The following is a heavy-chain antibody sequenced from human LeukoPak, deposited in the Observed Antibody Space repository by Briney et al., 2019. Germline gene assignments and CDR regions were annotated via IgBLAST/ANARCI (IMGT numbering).Heavy chain of an antibody. V-gene: IGHV4-31*03. CDR3: ARTTSGWYFDY. CDR2: IYNSGST. CDR1: GGSISSGSYY. J-gene: IGHJ4*02. Sequence: SQTLSLTCTVSGGSISSGSYYWSWIRQHPGKGLAWIGYIYNSGSTYYNPSLKSRVTISVDMSETQFSLKLSSVTAADTGVYYCARTTSGWYFDYWGQGTLVTVSS. D-gene: IGHD6-19*01.